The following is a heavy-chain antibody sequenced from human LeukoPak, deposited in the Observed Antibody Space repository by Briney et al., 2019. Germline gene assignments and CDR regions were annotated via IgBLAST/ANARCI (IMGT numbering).Heavy chain of an antibody. Sequence: GGSLRLSCAAPGFTFSSYAMSWVRQAPGKGLEWVSAISGSGGSTYYADSVKGRFTISRDNSKNTLYLQMNSLRAEDTAVYYCARGSYYGGMGDYFDYWGQGTLVTVSS. V-gene: IGHV3-23*01. CDR2: ISGSGGST. CDR1: GFTFSSYA. J-gene: IGHJ4*02. CDR3: ARGSYYGGMGDYFDY. D-gene: IGHD1-26*01.